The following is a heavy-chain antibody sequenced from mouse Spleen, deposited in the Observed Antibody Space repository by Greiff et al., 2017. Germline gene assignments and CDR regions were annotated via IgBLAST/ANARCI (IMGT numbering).Heavy chain of an antibody. V-gene: IGHV1-76*01. Sequence: VQLQQSGAELVRPGASVKLSCKASGYTFTDYYINWVKQRPGQGLEWIARIYPGSGNTYYNEKFKGKATLTAEKSSSTAYMQLSSLTSEDSAVYFCARERNGYYEVYFDYWGQGTTLTVSS. CDR1: GYTFTDYY. CDR2: IYPGSGNT. CDR3: ARERNGYYEVYFDY. D-gene: IGHD2-3*01. J-gene: IGHJ2*01.